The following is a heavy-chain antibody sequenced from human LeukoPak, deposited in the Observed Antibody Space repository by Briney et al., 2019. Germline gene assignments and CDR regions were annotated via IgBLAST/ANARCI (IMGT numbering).Heavy chain of an antibody. CDR3: ARGCSRRGRQWLVQSYYGMDV. Sequence: SETLSLTCAVSGGSISSGGYSWSWLRQPPGKGLEWIGYIYHSGSTYYNPSLKCRVTISVDRSKNQFSLKLSSVTAADTAVYYCARGCSRRGRQWLVQSYYGMDVWGQGTTVTVSS. CDR1: GGSISSGGYS. CDR2: IYHSGST. D-gene: IGHD6-19*01. V-gene: IGHV4-30-2*01. J-gene: IGHJ6*02.